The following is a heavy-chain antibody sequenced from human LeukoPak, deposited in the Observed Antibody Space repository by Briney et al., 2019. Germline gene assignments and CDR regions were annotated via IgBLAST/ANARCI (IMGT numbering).Heavy chain of an antibody. V-gene: IGHV3-23*01. CDR1: GFTFSNYA. Sequence: GGSLRLSCVASGFTFSNYAMSWVRQTPGKGPEWVSTISGSGGSTYYADSVRGRFTISRDNSKNTLYLQMNSLRVEDTAVYYCARGRPHGNDYWGQGTLVTVSS. D-gene: IGHD4-23*01. J-gene: IGHJ4*02. CDR3: ARGRPHGNDY. CDR2: ISGSGGST.